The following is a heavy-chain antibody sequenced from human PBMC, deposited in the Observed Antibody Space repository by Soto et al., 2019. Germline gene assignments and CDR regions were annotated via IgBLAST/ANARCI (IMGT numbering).Heavy chain of an antibody. CDR2: IYYSGST. D-gene: IGHD6-13*01. J-gene: IGHJ5*02. CDR3: ARGRSLWQQLVPPYNWFDP. CDR1: GGSISSYY. Sequence: SEILSLTCTVSGGSISSYYWSWIRQPPGKGLEWIGYIYYSGSTNYNPSLKSRVTISVDTSKNQFSLKLSSVTAADTAVYYCARGRSLWQQLVPPYNWFDPWGQGTLVTVSS. V-gene: IGHV4-59*01.